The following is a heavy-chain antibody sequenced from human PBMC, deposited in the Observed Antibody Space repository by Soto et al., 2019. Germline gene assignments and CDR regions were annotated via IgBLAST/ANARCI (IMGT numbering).Heavy chain of an antibody. CDR2: IYYSGST. V-gene: IGHV4-30-4*01. D-gene: IGHD2-8*01. CDR3: ARVQYCINGICYFSRGFDD. J-gene: IGHJ4*02. CDR1: GGSISSGNYY. Sequence: SETLSLTCTVSGGSISSGNYYWSWIRQPPGKGLEWIGYIYYSGSTYYNPSLKSRVSISVDTSKNQFSLKLSSVTAADTAVYYCARVQYCINGICYFSRGFDDWGQGTLVTVSS.